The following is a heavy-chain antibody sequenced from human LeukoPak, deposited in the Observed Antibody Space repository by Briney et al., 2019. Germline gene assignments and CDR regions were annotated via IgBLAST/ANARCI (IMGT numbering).Heavy chain of an antibody. CDR3: ARGAYDRDFDY. D-gene: IGHD3-22*01. Sequence: SVKVSCKASGGTFSSYAISWVRQAPGQGLEWMGRIIPILGIANYAQKFQGRVTITADKSTSTAYMELSSLRSEDTAVYYCARGAYDRDFDYWGQGTLVSVSS. CDR1: GGTFSSYA. J-gene: IGHJ4*02. V-gene: IGHV1-69*04. CDR2: IIPILGIA.